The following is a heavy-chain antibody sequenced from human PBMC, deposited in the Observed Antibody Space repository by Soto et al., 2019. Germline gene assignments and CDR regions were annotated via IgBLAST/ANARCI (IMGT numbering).Heavy chain of an antibody. CDR1: GGSFSGYY. CDR2: INHSGST. D-gene: IGHD3-22*01. CDR3: ARGSPISRGYYYGNYYYYGMDV. Sequence: SETLSLTCAVYGGSFSGYYWSWIRQPPGKGLEWIGEINHSGSTNYNPSLKSRVTISVDTSKNQFSLKLSSVTAADTAVYYCARGSPISRGYYYGNYYYYGMDVWGQGTTVTVSS. J-gene: IGHJ6*02. V-gene: IGHV4-34*01.